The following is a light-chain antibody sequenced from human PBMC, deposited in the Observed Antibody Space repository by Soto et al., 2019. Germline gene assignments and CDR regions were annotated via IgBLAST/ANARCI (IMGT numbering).Light chain of an antibody. V-gene: IGKV1-33*01. CDR3: QQYDNLPLT. CDR1: QDISDY. CDR2: DAS. J-gene: IGKJ4*01. Sequence: DIQMTQSPSSLSASVGDRGSITCQASQDISDYLNWYQQKPGKAPKLMIYDASNLETGVPSRFSGSGSGTDCSFTISSLQAEDVATYYCQQYDNLPLTLGGGTKVDIK.